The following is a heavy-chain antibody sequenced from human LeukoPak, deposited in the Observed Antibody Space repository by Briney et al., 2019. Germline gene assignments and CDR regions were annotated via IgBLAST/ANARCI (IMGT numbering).Heavy chain of an antibody. V-gene: IGHV3-53*01. CDR3: AKGGRLTSGIYYSFDS. Sequence: GGSLRLSCAASGFTVSSNYMSWVRQAPGKGLEWVSVIYSGGSTYYADSVKGRFTISRDNSKNTLYLQMNSLRVGDTAVYYCAKGGRLTSGIYYSFDSWGQGTLVTVSS. D-gene: IGHD1-26*01. J-gene: IGHJ4*02. CDR2: IYSGGST. CDR1: GFTVSSNY.